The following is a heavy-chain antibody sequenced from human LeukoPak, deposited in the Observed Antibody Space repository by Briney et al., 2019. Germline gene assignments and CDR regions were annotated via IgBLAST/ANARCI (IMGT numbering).Heavy chain of an antibody. J-gene: IGHJ4*02. CDR1: GFTFSDYG. Sequence: GGSLRFSCAASGFTFSDYGIHWVRRAPGKGLEWVAVIWSDGSNKYYADSVKGRFTISRDNSRKTLYLQMNSLRVEDTAVYYCVRASGSFDYWGQGTLVTVSS. CDR3: VRASGSFDY. V-gene: IGHV3-33*01. CDR2: IWSDGSNK. D-gene: IGHD3-10*01.